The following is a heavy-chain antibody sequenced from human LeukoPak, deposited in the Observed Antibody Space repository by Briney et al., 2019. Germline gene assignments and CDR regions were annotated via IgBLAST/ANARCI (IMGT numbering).Heavy chain of an antibody. CDR3: AADGVVAHHNWFDP. CDR1: GFTFTSSA. V-gene: IGHV1-58*02. J-gene: IGHJ5*02. Sequence: GTSVKVSCKASGFTFTSSAMLWVRQARGQRLEWIGWIVVGSGNTNYAQKFQERVTITRDMSTSTAYMELSSLRSEDTAVYYCAADGVVAHHNWFDPWGQGTLVTVSS. D-gene: IGHD2-15*01. CDR2: IVVGSGNT.